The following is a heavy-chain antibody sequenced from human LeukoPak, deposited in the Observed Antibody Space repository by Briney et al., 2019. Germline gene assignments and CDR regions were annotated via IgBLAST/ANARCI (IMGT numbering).Heavy chain of an antibody. J-gene: IGHJ5*02. V-gene: IGHV3-53*01. CDR1: GSTVGSNY. CDR3: ARVYGDRGWFDP. CDR2: IYTGGST. D-gene: IGHD4-17*01. Sequence: GGSLRLSCAASGSTVGSNYMSWVRQAPGKGLEWVSVIYTGGSTYYADSVKGRFTISRDNSKNTLYLQMNSLRAEDTAVYYCARVYGDRGWFDPWGQGTLVTVS.